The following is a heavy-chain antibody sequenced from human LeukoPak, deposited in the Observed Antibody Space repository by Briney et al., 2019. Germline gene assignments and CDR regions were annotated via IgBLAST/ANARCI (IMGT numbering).Heavy chain of an antibody. J-gene: IGHJ4*02. CDR1: GYTFTSYG. CDR3: AGRARRGYFDY. V-gene: IGHV1-18*01. CDR2: ISAYNGNT. Sequence: ASVKVSCTASGYTFTSYGISWVRQAPGQGLEWMGWISAYNGNTNYAQKLQGRVTMTTDTSTSTAYMELRSLRSDDTAVYYCAGRARRGYFDYWGQGTLVTVSS. D-gene: IGHD3-10*01.